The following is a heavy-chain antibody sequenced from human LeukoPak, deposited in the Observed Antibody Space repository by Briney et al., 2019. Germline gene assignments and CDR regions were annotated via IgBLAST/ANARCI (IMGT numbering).Heavy chain of an antibody. D-gene: IGHD6-19*01. V-gene: IGHV3-23*01. CDR1: GLHFSGTA. Sequence: PGGSLRLSCAASGLHFSGTAMSWVRQAPGKGLEWVSAISHDGMNAYYADSVKGRFTISRDNSKKTVSLEMSSLTAADTGVSYCAKDGAQYSSGPECDPRGQGALVTVSP. CDR3: AKDGAQYSSGPECDP. CDR2: ISHDGMNA. J-gene: IGHJ5*02.